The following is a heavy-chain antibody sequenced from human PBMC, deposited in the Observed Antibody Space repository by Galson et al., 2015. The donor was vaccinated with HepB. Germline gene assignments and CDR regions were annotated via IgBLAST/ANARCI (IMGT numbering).Heavy chain of an antibody. CDR3: ARGGEGPSIGTLLDY. CDR1: GGTFSSYA. CDR2: IIPILGIA. Sequence: SVKVSCKASGGTFSSYAISWVRQAPGQGLEWMGGIIPILGIANYAQKFQGRVTITADKSTSTAYMELSSLRSEDTAVYYCARGGEGPSIGTLLDYWGQGTLVTVSS. D-gene: IGHD6-6*01. V-gene: IGHV1-69*10. J-gene: IGHJ4*02.